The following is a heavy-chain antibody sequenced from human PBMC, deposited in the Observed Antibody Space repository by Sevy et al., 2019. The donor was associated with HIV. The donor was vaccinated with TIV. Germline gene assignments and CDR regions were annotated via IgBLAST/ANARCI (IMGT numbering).Heavy chain of an antibody. CDR1: GYTFTSYY. V-gene: IGHV1-46*03. CDR2: INPSGGST. D-gene: IGHD3-9*01. Sequence: ASVKVSCKASGYTFTSYYMHWVRQAPGQGLEWMGIINPSGGSTSYAQKFQGRVTMTRDTSTSTVYMELSSLRSEDTAVYYCARDGGYDILTGFGGGGYYYGMDVWGQGTTVTVSS. J-gene: IGHJ6*02. CDR3: ARDGGYDILTGFGGGGYYYGMDV.